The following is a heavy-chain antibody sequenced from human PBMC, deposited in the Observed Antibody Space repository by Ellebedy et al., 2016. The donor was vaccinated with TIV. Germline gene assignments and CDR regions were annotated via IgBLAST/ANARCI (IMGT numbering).Heavy chain of an antibody. J-gene: IGHJ4*02. D-gene: IGHD4-23*01. V-gene: IGHV4-59*01. CDR1: GDSISSYF. Sequence: SETLSLXCTVSGDSISSYFWSWIRQPPDKGLEWIGHFYYTGSTNYNPSLKSRVAISGDTSKNQFSLKLSSVTAADTAVYYCASWGDYGGNRHLDYWGQGTLATVSS. CDR2: FYYTGST. CDR3: ASWGDYGGNRHLDY.